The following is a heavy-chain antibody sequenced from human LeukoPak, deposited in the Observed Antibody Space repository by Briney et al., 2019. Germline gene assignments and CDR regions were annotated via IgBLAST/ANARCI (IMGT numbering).Heavy chain of an antibody. CDR2: ISWNSGSI. V-gene: IGHV3-9*01. J-gene: IGHJ4*02. CDR1: GFTFDDYA. Sequence: GRSLRLSCAASGFTFDDYAMHWVRQAPGKGLEWVSGISWNSGSIGYADSVKGRFTISRDNAKNSLYLQMNSLRAEDTALYYCAKSTRGYYDSSGYFHFDYWGQGTLVTVSS. CDR3: AKSTRGYYDSSGYFHFDY. D-gene: IGHD3-22*01.